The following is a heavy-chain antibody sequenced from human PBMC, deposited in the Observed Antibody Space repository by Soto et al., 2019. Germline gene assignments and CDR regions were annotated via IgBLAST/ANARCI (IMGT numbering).Heavy chain of an antibody. CDR2: IYYSGTA. CDR3: ARGDGIQLGSLAGRYYYHKLDV. V-gene: IGHV4-59*01. J-gene: IGHJ6*02. D-gene: IGHD1-1*01. CDR1: GGSISTYY. Sequence: SETLSLTCTVSGGSISTYYWSWVRQPPGKVLEWIGYIYYSGTATYNPSLRSRVTISVDTSKNQFSLRLSSVTASDTAVYYCARGDGIQLGSLAGRYYYHKLDVWGQGTTVNVSS.